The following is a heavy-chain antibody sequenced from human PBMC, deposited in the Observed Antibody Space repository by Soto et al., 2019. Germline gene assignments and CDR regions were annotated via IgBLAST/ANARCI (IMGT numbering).Heavy chain of an antibody. D-gene: IGHD3-3*01. CDR1: GYSFTSYW. Sequence: PGESLKISCKGSGYSFTSYWIGWVRQMPGKGLEWMGIIYPGDSDTRYSPSFQGQVTISADKSISTAYLQWSSLKASDTAMDYCVRHPPLYYDLWSGQGGMDFWGQGTTVTVS. CDR2: IYPGDSDT. CDR3: VRHPPLYYDLWSGQGGMDF. V-gene: IGHV5-51*01. J-gene: IGHJ6*02.